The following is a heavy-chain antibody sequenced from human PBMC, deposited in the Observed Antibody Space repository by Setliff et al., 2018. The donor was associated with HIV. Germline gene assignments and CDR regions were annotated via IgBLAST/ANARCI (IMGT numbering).Heavy chain of an antibody. CDR2: IIPIFGRT. J-gene: IGHJ3*01. V-gene: IGHV1-69*04. Sequence: ASVKVSCKTSGYSFTNFPIAWVRQAPGQGLEWMGKIIPIFGRTSYARSLQGRVSITADKSTTTAYMELTGLKSEDSAIYFCAREGAYTYGHGNDAFDFWGQGTTGTVSS. CDR1: GYSFTNFP. CDR3: AREGAYTYGHGNDAFDF. D-gene: IGHD5-18*01.